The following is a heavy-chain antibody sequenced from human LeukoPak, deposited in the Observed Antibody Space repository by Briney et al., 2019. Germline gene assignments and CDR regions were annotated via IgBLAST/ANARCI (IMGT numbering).Heavy chain of an antibody. CDR3: ARLPNYCGGDCSWFDP. Sequence: SETLSLTCTVSGGSISSSSYYWGWVRQPPGKGLEWIGSIYYSGSTYYNPSLKSRVTISVDTSKNQFSLKLSSVTAADTAVYYCARLPNYCGGDCSWFDPWGQGTLVTVSS. CDR2: IYYSGST. J-gene: IGHJ5*02. V-gene: IGHV4-39*01. CDR1: GGSISSSSYY. D-gene: IGHD2-21*02.